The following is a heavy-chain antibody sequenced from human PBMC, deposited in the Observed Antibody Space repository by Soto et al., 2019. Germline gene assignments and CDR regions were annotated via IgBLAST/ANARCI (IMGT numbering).Heavy chain of an antibody. J-gene: IGHJ4*02. Sequence: GGSLRLSCAASGFPFSSYAMSWVRQAPGKGLEWVSAISGSGGSTYYADSVKGRFTISRDNSKNTLYLQMNSPRAEDTAVYYCAKDQRITIFGVVMPFDYWGQGTLVTVSS. CDR3: AKDQRITIFGVVMPFDY. D-gene: IGHD3-3*01. V-gene: IGHV3-23*01. CDR2: ISGSGGST. CDR1: GFPFSSYA.